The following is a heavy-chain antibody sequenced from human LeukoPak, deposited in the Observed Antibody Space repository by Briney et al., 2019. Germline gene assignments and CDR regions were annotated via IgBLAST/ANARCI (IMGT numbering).Heavy chain of an antibody. J-gene: IGHJ4*02. CDR2: VSGDGDNT. V-gene: IGHV3-23*01. D-gene: IGHD1-1*01. Sequence: GGSLRLSCAASGFTFNNYAMTWVRQAPGKGLEWVSTVSGDGDNTYYADSVKGRFTISRDNSKNTLYLQMNSLRAEDTAVYFCAKDLRTYMSTCHYWGQGTLVTVSS. CDR1: GFTFNNYA. CDR3: AKDLRTYMSTCHY.